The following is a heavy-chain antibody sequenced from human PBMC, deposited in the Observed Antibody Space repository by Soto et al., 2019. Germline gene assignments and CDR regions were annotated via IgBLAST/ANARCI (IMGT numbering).Heavy chain of an antibody. CDR1: GGTFSRYA. CDR3: ARDATLYDSSGYYYLY. CDR2: IIPIFGTA. D-gene: IGHD3-22*01. Sequence: GASVKVSCKASGGTFSRYAISWVRQAPGQGLEWMGGIIPIFGTANYAQKFQGRVTITADESTRTAYMELSSRRSEDTAMYYCARDATLYDSSGYYYLYWGQGTLVNVSS. V-gene: IGHV1-69*13. J-gene: IGHJ4*02.